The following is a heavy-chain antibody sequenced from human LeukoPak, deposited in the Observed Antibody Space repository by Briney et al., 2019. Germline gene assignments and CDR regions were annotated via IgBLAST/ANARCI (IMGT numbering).Heavy chain of an antibody. CDR1: GFTFSSYS. CDR3: ARRDYSDY. J-gene: IGHJ4*02. CDR2: ISSSSSTI. V-gene: IGHV3-48*01. Sequence: GGSLRLSCAASGFTFSSYSMNWVRHAPGKGLEWVSYISSSSSTIYYADSVKGRFTISRDNAKNSLYLQMNSLRAEDTAVYYCARRDYSDYWGQGTLVTVSS.